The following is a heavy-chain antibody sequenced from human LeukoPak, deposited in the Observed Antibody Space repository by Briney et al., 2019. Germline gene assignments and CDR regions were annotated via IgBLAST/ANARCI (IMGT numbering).Heavy chain of an antibody. CDR1: GFSLSSYE. CDR2: ITSDGSST. CDR3: ARDLTGAVFDF. Sequence: PGGSLRLSCAASGFSLSSYEVNWVRQAPGKGLVCVSRITSDGSSTSYADSVRGRFTISRDNAKNTVYLQMNSLRAEDTAVYYCARDLTGAVFDFWGQGTLVTVSS. V-gene: IGHV3-74*01. D-gene: IGHD1-26*01. J-gene: IGHJ4*02.